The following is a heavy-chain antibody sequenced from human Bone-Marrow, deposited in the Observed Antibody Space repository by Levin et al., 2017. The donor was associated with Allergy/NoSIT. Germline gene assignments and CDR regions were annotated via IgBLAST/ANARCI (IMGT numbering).Heavy chain of an antibody. J-gene: IGHJ5*02. D-gene: IGHD2-15*01. V-gene: IGHV4-34*01. Sequence: PGGSLRLSCAVYGGSFSGYYWSWIRQPPGKGLEWIGEINHSGSTNYNPSLKSRVTISVDTSKNQFSLKLSSVTAADTAVYYCARVSCSGGSCYPVPLFDPWGQGTLVTVSS. CDR2: INHSGST. CDR1: GGSFSGYY. CDR3: ARVSCSGGSCYPVPLFDP.